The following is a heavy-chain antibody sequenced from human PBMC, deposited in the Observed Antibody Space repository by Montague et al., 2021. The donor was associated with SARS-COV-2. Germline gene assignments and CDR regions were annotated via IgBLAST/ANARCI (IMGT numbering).Heavy chain of an antibody. J-gene: IGHJ4*02. CDR2: ISSSSSYI. CDR3: VSQEGSIY. D-gene: IGHD2/OR15-2a*01. Sequence: SLRLSCAASGSTFSSYSMNWVRQAPGKGLEWVSSISSSSSYIYYADSVKGRFTISRDNAKNSLYLQMNSLRAEDTAVYYCVSQEGSIYWGQGTLVTVSS. CDR1: GSTFSSYS. V-gene: IGHV3-21*01.